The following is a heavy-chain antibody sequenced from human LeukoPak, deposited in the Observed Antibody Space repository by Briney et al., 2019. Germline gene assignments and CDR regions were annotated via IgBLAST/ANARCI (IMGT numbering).Heavy chain of an antibody. Sequence: PGGSLRLSCAAPGFSFSLYAMNCVRQAPGKGLEWVSAISGSGDNTYYADSVKGHFTISRDNSQNILYLQMNSLRAEDTAVYYCHIYCGGDCYSGGWFDPWGQGTLVTVSS. D-gene: IGHD2-21*01. V-gene: IGHV3-23*01. CDR1: GFSFSLYA. CDR3: HIYCGGDCYSGGWFDP. J-gene: IGHJ5*02. CDR2: ISGSGDNT.